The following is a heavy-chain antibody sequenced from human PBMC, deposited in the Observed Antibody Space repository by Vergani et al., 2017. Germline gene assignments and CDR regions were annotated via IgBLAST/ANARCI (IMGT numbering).Heavy chain of an antibody. CDR1: GFTFSSYS. V-gene: IGHV3-48*01. CDR3: ARDSSGVDY. J-gene: IGHJ4*02. D-gene: IGHD3-22*01. CDR2: ISSSSSTI. Sequence: EVQLVESGGGLIQPGGSLRLSCAASGFTFSSYSMNWVRQAPGKGLEWVSYISSSSSTIYYADSVKGRFTISRDNAKNSLYLQMNSLRAEDTAVYYCARDSSGVDYWGQGTLVTVSS.